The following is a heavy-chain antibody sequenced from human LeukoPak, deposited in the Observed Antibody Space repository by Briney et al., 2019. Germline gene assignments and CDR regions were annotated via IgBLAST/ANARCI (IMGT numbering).Heavy chain of an antibody. CDR3: AKGFEYSSSSAYDY. Sequence: GGSLRLSCSASGFTFSSYAMSWVRQAPGKGLEWVSAISGSGGSTYYADSVKGRFTISRDNSKNTLYLQMNSLRAEDTAVYYCAKGFEYSSSSAYDYWGQGTLVTVSS. CDR2: ISGSGGST. D-gene: IGHD6-6*01. CDR1: GFTFSSYA. V-gene: IGHV3-23*01. J-gene: IGHJ4*02.